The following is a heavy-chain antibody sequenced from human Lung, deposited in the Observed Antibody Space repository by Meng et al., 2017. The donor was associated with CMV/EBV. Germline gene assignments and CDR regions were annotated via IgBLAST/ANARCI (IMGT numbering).Heavy chain of an antibody. J-gene: IGHJ4*02. V-gene: IGHV4-61*08. CDR2: LYSTGTD. CDR3: VAYLVGIGGRGY. D-gene: IGHD1-26*01. Sequence: SXTXSLXCSVSGVSVSNDDYHWSWIRQSPGKGLEWIGQLYSTGTDTFNPSLMSRVTISKDTSKNRFSLTLTSVTAADTAVYFCVAYLVGIGGRGYWGQGRXVNGAS. CDR1: GVSVSNDDYH.